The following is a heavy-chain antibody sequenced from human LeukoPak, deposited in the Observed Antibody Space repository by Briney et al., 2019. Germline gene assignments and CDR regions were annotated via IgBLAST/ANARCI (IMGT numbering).Heavy chain of an antibody. CDR1: GGSFSGYY. CDR3: ARGPGTYYYDSSGYYYYDY. CDR2: INHSGST. J-gene: IGHJ4*02. D-gene: IGHD3-22*01. V-gene: IGHV4-34*01. Sequence: SETLSLTCAVYGGSFSGYYWSWIRQPPGKGLEWIGEINHSGSTNYNPSLKSRVTISVDTSKNQFSLKLSSVTAADTAVYYCARGPGTYYYDSSGYYYYDYWGQGTLATVSS.